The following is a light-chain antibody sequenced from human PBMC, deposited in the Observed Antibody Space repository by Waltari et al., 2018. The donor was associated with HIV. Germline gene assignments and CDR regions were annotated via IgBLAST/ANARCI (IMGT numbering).Light chain of an antibody. J-gene: IGLJ2*01. Sequence: QSALTQPASVSGSPGQSITTSCTGTSSDVGIYNLVPWYQQYPGKAPKLMIYEGSKRPSGVSNRFSGSKSGNTASLTISGLQTEDEADYYCCSYAGSFVVFGGGTKLTVL. CDR1: SSDVGIYNL. V-gene: IGLV2-23*01. CDR3: CSYAGSFVV. CDR2: EGS.